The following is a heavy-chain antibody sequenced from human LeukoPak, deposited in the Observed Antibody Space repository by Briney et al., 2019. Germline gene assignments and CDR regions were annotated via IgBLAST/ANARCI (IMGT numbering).Heavy chain of an antibody. V-gene: IGHV4-39*01. J-gene: IGHJ4*02. CDR3: ARHFYDSSGYYYSDEGVYYFDY. D-gene: IGHD3-22*01. Sequence: GSLRLSCAASGFTFSSYAMNWIRQPPGKGLEWIGSIYYSGSTYYNPSLKIRVTISVDTSKNQFSLRLSSVTAADTAVYYCARHFYDSSGYYYSDEGVYYFDYWGQGTLVTVSS. CDR1: GFTFSSYA. CDR2: IYYSGST.